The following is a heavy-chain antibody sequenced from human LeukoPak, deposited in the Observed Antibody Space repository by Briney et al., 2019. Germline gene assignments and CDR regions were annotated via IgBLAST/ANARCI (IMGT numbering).Heavy chain of an antibody. V-gene: IGHV4-34*01. D-gene: IGHD2-21*01. CDR2: INHSGST. CDR1: GGSFSGYY. J-gene: IGHJ4*02. Sequence: SETLSLTCAVYGGSFSGYYWSWIRQPPGKGLEWIGEINHSGSTNYNPSLKSRVTISVDTSKNQFSLKLSSVTAADTAVYYCARNLAGHFGGFYFDDWGQGTLVTLSS. CDR3: ARNLAGHFGGFYFDD.